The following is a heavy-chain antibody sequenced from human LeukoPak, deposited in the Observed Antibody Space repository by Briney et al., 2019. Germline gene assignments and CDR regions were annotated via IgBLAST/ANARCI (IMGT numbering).Heavy chain of an antibody. J-gene: IGHJ3*02. CDR3: ARGPFTRLQLWLRGALDM. V-gene: IGHV1-69*05. CDR2: IHHIFGTA. CDR1: GCTFISYA. D-gene: IGHD5-18*01. Sequence: SVKVSCKASGCTFISYAISWVRQAPGHGPEWMVGIHHIFGTANYAQKFQGRVTITTDESTSTAYMELSSLRSDDPDVYLCARGPFTRLQLWLRGALDMWARGKIDPVSS.